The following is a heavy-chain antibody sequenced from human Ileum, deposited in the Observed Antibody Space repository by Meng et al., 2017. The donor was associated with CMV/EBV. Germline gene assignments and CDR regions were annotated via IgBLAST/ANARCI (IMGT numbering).Heavy chain of an antibody. CDR3: AREDIVVVPAAIVAWFDP. D-gene: IGHD2-2*02. CDR2: IKHNSGGT. J-gene: IGHJ5*02. Sequence: TFTGYYMHWVRQAPGQGLEWMGWIKHNSGGTNDARRFQSGVAMTRDTSIRTAYMELSRLRSDDTDVYYCAREDIVVVPAAIVAWFDPWGQGTLVTVSS. V-gene: IGHV1-2*02. CDR1: TFTGYY.